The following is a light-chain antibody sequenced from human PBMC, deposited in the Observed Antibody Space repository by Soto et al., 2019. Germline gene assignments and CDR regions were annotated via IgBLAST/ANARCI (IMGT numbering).Light chain of an antibody. CDR1: QSVSSNY. J-gene: IGKJ1*01. Sequence: ESVLTQSPGTLSLSPGERATLSCRASQSVSSNYLAWYQQKPGQAPRLLIYGASTRATGLADRFSGSGSGTDFTLTIIRLEPEDSAVSYCQQYGSSPTWTFGQGTKVEIK. V-gene: IGKV3-20*01. CDR2: GAS. CDR3: QQYGSSPTWT.